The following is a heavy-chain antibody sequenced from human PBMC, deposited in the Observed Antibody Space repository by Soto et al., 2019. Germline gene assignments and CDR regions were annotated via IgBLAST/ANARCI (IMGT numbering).Heavy chain of an antibody. CDR2: IYHSGST. Sequence: SETVSLTCAVSCGSISSSNWWSWVRQPPGKGLEWIGEIYHSGSTNYNPSLKSRVTISVDKSKNQFSLKLSSVTAADTAVYYCARDKVITFGGVIAFDYWGQGTLVTVSS. CDR3: ARDKVITFGGVIAFDY. D-gene: IGHD3-16*02. CDR1: CGSISSSNW. V-gene: IGHV4-4*02. J-gene: IGHJ4*02.